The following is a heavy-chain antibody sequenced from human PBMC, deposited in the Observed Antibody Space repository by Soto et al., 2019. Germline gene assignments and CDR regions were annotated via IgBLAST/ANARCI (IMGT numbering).Heavy chain of an antibody. V-gene: IGHV4-39*01. J-gene: IGHJ4*02. CDR3: ARTPTSSGWPVDY. D-gene: IGHD6-19*01. Sequence: SQTLSLTCTVSGGSISSSSYYWGWIRQPPGKGLEWIGSIYYSGSTYYNPSLKSRVTISVDTSKNQFSLKLSSVTAADTAVYYCARTPTSSGWPVDYWGQGTLVTVSS. CDR1: GGSISSSSYY. CDR2: IYYSGST.